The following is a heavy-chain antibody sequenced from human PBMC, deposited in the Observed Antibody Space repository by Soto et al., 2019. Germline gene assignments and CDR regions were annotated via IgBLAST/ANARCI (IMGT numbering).Heavy chain of an antibody. CDR3: ARDPPPTDY. V-gene: IGHV1-18*01. CDR1: GYTFTSYH. J-gene: IGHJ4*02. CDR2: ISAYNTNT. Sequence: QVQLVQSGAEVKKPGASVKVSCKTSGYTFTSYHISWVRQAPGQGLEWMGWISAYNTNTNYAQKFQGRVTMTTDTLTSTAYMELRSLRSDNTAVYYCARDPPPTDYRGQGTLVSVTS.